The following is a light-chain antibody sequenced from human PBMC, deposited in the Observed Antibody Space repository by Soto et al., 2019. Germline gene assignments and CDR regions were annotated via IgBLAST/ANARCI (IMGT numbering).Light chain of an antibody. CDR2: YDS. J-gene: IGLJ3*02. Sequence: SSELTQPPSVSVAPGKTARITCGGNNIGSKSVHWYQQKPGQAPVLVIYYDSDRPSGIPERFSGSNSGNTATLTISRVEAGDEADYYCQVWDSSIRVFGGGTKLTVL. CDR1: NIGSKS. V-gene: IGLV3-21*04. CDR3: QVWDSSIRV.